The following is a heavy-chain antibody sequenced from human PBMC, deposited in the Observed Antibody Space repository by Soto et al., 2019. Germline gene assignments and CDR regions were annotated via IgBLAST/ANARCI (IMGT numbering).Heavy chain of an antibody. D-gene: IGHD3-10*01. CDR2: IYYSGNS. CDR1: GGSISSTTDY. Sequence: PSETLSLTCTVSGGSISSTTDYWGWIRQPPGKGLEWIGSIYYSGNSHYNPSLESRVSISVDTSKNQFSLKLGSVTAADTAGYYCARRYGSAFDIWGQGTMVTVSS. CDR3: ARRYGSAFDI. V-gene: IGHV4-39*07. J-gene: IGHJ3*02.